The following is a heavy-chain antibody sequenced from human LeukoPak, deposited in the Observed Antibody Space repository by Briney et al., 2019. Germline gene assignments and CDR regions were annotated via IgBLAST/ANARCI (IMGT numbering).Heavy chain of an antibody. Sequence: QPGRSLRLSCAASGFTFSSYAMHWVRQAPGKGLEWVAVISYDGSNKYYADSVKGRFTISRDNSKNTLYLQMNSLRAEDTAVYYCARAYYDSSGYYYFDYWGQGTLVTVSS. CDR1: GFTFSSYA. CDR2: ISYDGSNK. CDR3: ARAYYDSSGYYYFDY. D-gene: IGHD3-22*01. V-gene: IGHV3-30*14. J-gene: IGHJ4*02.